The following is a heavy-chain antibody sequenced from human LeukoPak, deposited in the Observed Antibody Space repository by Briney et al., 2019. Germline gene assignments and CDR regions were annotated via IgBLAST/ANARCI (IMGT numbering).Heavy chain of an antibody. CDR1: GGSISSSSYY. J-gene: IGHJ4*02. CDR2: IYYSGST. D-gene: IGHD2-2*01. CDR3: ARLVVPAAMSPKGLYYFDY. V-gene: IGHV4-39*01. Sequence: SETLSLTCTVSGGSISSSSYYWGWIRQPPGKGLEWIGSIYYSGSTYYNPSLKSRVTISVDTSKDQFSLKLSSVTAADTAVYYCARLVVPAAMSPKGLYYFDYWGQGTLVTVSS.